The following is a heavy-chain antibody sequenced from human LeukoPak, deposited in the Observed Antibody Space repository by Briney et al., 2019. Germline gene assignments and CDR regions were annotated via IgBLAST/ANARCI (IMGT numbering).Heavy chain of an antibody. D-gene: IGHD3-22*01. J-gene: IGHJ4*02. CDR1: GFTFSSYA. CDR3: AKVALPEAYYYDSSGYYPDY. V-gene: IGHV3-23*01. CDR2: ISGSGGST. Sequence: PGGSLRLSCAASGFTFSSYAMSWVRQAPGKGLEWVSAISGSGGSTYCADSVKGRFTISRDNSKNTLYLQMNSLRAEDTAVYYCAKVALPEAYYYDSSGYYPDYWGQGTLVTVSS.